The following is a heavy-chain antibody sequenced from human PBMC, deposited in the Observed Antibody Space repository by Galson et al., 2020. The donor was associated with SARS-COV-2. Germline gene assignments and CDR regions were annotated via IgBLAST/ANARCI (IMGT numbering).Heavy chain of an antibody. V-gene: IGHV1-2*02. D-gene: IGHD3-22*01. J-gene: IGHJ6*02. Sequence: ASVKVSCKASGYTFTGYYMHWVRQAPGQGLEWMGWINPNSGGTNYAQKFQGRVTMTRDTSISTAYMELSRLRSDDTAVYYCARTDYYDSSGYSSDYYYYGMDVWGQGTTVTVSS. CDR1: GYTFTGYY. CDR2: INPNSGGT. CDR3: ARTDYYDSSGYSSDYYYYGMDV.